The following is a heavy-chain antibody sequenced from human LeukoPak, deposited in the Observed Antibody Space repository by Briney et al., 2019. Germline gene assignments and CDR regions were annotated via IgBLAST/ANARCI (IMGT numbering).Heavy chain of an antibody. J-gene: IGHJ4*02. Sequence: ASVKVSCKASGYTFTAYFFHWVRHAPGQGLGWMGWINPDSGGTKYAQKFQGRVTMSRDTSISTTYMELSGLSSDDTAVYFCARNGRGTYDYWGQGTLVTVSS. V-gene: IGHV1-2*02. D-gene: IGHD3-16*01. CDR2: INPDSGGT. CDR3: ARNGRGTYDY. CDR1: GYTFTAYF.